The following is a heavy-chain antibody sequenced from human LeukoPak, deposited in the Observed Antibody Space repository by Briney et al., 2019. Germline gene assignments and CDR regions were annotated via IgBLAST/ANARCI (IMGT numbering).Heavy chain of an antibody. J-gene: IGHJ4*02. CDR2: IWYDGSNK. CDR3: AKDRSTIHGGFDY. CDR1: GFTFSSYG. D-gene: IGHD2/OR15-2a*01. V-gene: IGHV3-33*06. Sequence: PGGSLRLSCAASGFTFSSYGMHWVPQAPGKGLEWVAVIWYDGSNKYYADSVKGRFTISRDNSKNTLYLQMNSLRAEDTAVYYCAKDRSTIHGGFDYWGQGTLVTVSS.